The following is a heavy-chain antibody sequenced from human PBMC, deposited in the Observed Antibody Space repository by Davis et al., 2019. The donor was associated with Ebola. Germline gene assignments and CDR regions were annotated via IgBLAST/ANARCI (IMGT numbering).Heavy chain of an antibody. CDR2: VHYSGST. Sequence: MPGGSLRLSCTVSGASISSSYWSWIRQPPGKGLDWIGYVHYSGSTNYNPSLKSRLSMSVDTSKNQFSLKLSSVSAADAAIYYCARGGVNWFDPWGQGTLVTVSS. CDR3: ARGGVNWFDP. CDR1: GASISSSY. V-gene: IGHV4-59*01. J-gene: IGHJ5*02.